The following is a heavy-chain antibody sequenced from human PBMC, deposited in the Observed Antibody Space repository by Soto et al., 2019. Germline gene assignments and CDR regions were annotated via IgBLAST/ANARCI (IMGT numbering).Heavy chain of an antibody. V-gene: IGHV1-69*13. CDR2: IIPIFGTA. Sequence: SVKVSCKASGGTFSSYAISWVRQAPGQGLEWMGGIIPIFGTANYAQKFQGRVTITADESTSTAYMGLSSLRSEDTAVYYCARDWAQPLLRFLDRSENYYYYGMDVWGQGTTVTVSS. CDR1: GGTFSSYA. CDR3: ARDWAQPLLRFLDRSENYYYYGMDV. D-gene: IGHD3-3*01. J-gene: IGHJ6*02.